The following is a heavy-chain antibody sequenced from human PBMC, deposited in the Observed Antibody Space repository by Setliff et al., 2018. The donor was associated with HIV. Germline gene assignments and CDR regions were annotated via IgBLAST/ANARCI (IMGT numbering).Heavy chain of an antibody. CDR2: IYYSGST. CDR1: GGSISSSSYY. Sequence: LSLTCTVSGGSISSSSYYWGWIRQPPGKGLEWIGNIYYSGSTYYNPSLKSRLTISKDTSKNHFSLQLSSVTAAATAVYYCARANYDGRGYFFGYWGQGTLVTVSS. V-gene: IGHV4-39*02. D-gene: IGHD3-22*01. J-gene: IGHJ4*02. CDR3: ARANYDGRGYFFGY.